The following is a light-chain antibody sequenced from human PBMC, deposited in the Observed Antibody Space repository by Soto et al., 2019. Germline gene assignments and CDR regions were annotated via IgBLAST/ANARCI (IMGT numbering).Light chain of an antibody. Sequence: EIVLTQSPATLSLSPGERATLSCRASQSVSSYLAWYQQKPGQAPRLLIYDASNRATGIPARLSGSGSGTEFILTISSLEPEDFAVYYCQQRSNWPPWTFGQGTKVEIK. CDR3: QQRSNWPPWT. CDR2: DAS. CDR1: QSVSSY. J-gene: IGKJ1*01. V-gene: IGKV3-11*01.